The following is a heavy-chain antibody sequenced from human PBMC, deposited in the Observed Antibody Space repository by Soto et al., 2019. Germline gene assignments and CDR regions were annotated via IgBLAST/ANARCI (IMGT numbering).Heavy chain of an antibody. CDR1: GYTFAGYY. CDR2: INPNSGGT. Sequence: GASVKVSCKASGYTFAGYYMHWVRQAPGQGFEWLGWINPNSGGTNYAQKFQGWVTMTRDTSISTAYLELSRLRSDDTAVYYCARVGYYDSSGYYSPNDAFDIWGQGTMVTVSS. CDR3: ARVGYYDSSGYYSPNDAFDI. J-gene: IGHJ3*02. V-gene: IGHV1-2*04. D-gene: IGHD3-22*01.